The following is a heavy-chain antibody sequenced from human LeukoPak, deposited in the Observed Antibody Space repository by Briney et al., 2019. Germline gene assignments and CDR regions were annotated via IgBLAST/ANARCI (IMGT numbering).Heavy chain of an antibody. D-gene: IGHD6-13*01. CDR2: IIPIFGTA. J-gene: IGHJ2*01. V-gene: IGHV1-69*05. Sequence: GASVKVSCKASGGTFSSYAISWVRQAPGQGLEWMGGIIPIFGTANYAQKFQGRVTMTRDTSASTVYMELSSLRSEDTAVYYCARDTGIAAAGPYWYFDLWGRGTLVTVSS. CDR3: ARDTGIAAAGPYWYFDL. CDR1: GGTFSSYA.